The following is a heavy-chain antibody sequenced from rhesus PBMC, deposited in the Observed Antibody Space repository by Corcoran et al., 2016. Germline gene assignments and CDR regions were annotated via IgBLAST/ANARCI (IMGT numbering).Heavy chain of an antibody. CDR3: ARESSSSYFDY. D-gene: IGHD6-19*01. V-gene: IGHV4-169*02. CDR1: GGSISSSY. CDR2: IYGSGSST. Sequence: QLQLQESGPGLVKPSETLSVTCAVSGGSISSSYWSWIRQAPGKGLEWIGYIYGSGSSTNYTPSLRSRVTLSVDTSKNQLSLKLSSVTAADTAVYYCARESSSSYFDYWGQGVLVTVSS. J-gene: IGHJ4*01.